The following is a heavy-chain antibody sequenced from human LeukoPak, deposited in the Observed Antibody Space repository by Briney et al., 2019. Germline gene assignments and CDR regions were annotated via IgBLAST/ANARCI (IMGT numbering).Heavy chain of an antibody. CDR3: ARDRYGDGFAHFDY. CDR1: GYTFTSYA. CDR2: ITPSGGT. Sequence: ASVRVSCKASGYTFTSYAMHWVRQAPGQGLEWMGWITPSGGTNYPQKFQGRVAITRDTSISTVYMDLSRLTSDDTAVYYCARDRYGDGFAHFDYWGQGALVTPSA. V-gene: IGHV1-2*02. J-gene: IGHJ4*02. D-gene: IGHD5-24*01.